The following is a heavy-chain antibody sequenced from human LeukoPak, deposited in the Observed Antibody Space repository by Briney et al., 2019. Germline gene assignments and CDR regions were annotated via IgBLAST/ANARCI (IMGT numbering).Heavy chain of an antibody. CDR3: ARAGIAAAGRDWFDP. Sequence: SETLSLTCAVYGGSFSGYYWSWIRQPPGKGLEWIGEINHSGSTNYNPSLKGRVTISVDTSKNQFSLKLSSVTAADTAVYYCARAGIAAAGRDWFDPWGQGTLVTVSS. CDR2: INHSGST. CDR1: GGSFSGYY. D-gene: IGHD6-13*01. J-gene: IGHJ5*02. V-gene: IGHV4-34*01.